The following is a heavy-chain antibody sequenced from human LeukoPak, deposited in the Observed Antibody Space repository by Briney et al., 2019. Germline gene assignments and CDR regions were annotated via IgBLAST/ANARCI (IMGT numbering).Heavy chain of an antibody. J-gene: IGHJ3*02. D-gene: IGHD4-23*01. CDR2: INTDGSST. Sequence: PGGSLRLSCAASGFTFSSYWMHWVRQAPGKGLVWVSRINTDGSSTSYADSVKGRFTISRDNAKNTLYLQMNSLRAEDTAVYYCARDGGLYYGGKGGRAFDIWGQGTMVTVSS. CDR1: GFTFSSYW. V-gene: IGHV3-74*01. CDR3: ARDGGLYYGGKGGRAFDI.